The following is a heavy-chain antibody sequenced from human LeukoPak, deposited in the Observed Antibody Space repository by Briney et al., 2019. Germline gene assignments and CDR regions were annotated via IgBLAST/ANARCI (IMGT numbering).Heavy chain of an antibody. Sequence: GGSLRLSCPASGFTFSSYSMNWVRQAPGKGLEWVSSISSSSSYIYYADSVKGRFTISRDNAKNSLYLQMNSLRAEDTAVYYCARDPSVAADYWGQGTLVTVSS. V-gene: IGHV3-21*01. CDR3: ARDPSVAADY. D-gene: IGHD2-15*01. CDR2: ISSSSSYI. J-gene: IGHJ4*02. CDR1: GFTFSSYS.